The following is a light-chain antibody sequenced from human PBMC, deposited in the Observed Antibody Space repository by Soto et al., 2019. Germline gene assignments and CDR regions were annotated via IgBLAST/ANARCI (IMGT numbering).Light chain of an antibody. V-gene: IGKV1-39*01. CDR1: QSISRE. CDR3: QQSFSSPRT. CDR2: AAS. Sequence: DIQMTQSPSSLSASLGDRVTIACRASQSISRELNWYQQKPGKAPNLLIYAASSLQSGVPTRFSGSGSGTDFTLTISSLQPEDFATYYCQQSFSSPRTFGQGTNLQIK. J-gene: IGKJ2*01.